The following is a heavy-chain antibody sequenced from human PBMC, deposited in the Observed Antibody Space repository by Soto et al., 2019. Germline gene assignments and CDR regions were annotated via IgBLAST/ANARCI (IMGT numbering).Heavy chain of an antibody. J-gene: IGHJ4*02. CDR1: GDSIRSDKW. D-gene: IGHD2-21*02. CDR3: ARGGDWKFDF. CDR2: IHHRGTT. V-gene: IGHV4-4*02. Sequence: QVQLQESGPGLVKPSGTLSLTCDVSGDSIRSDKWWSWVRQSPGRGLEWIGEIHHRGTTNCNPSLKRRVTISVEKSKHQLSLEMTSLTAADTAIYSCARGGDWKFDFWGQGSLVTVSS.